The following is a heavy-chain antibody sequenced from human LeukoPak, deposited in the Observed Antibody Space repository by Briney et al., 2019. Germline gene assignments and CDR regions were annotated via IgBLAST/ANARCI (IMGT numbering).Heavy chain of an antibody. CDR2: MNPNSGNT. Sequence: ASVKVSCKASGYTFTSYDINWVRQATGQGLEWMGWMNPNSGNTGYAQKFQGRVTMNRNTSISTAYMELSSLRSEDTAVYYCARLFLADSYGLINFDYWGQGTLVTVSS. D-gene: IGHD5-18*01. CDR1: GYTFTSYD. V-gene: IGHV1-8*01. J-gene: IGHJ4*02. CDR3: ARLFLADSYGLINFDY.